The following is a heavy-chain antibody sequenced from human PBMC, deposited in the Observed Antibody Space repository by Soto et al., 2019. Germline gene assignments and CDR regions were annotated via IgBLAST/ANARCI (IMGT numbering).Heavy chain of an antibody. D-gene: IGHD2-8*01. V-gene: IGHV4-31*03. CDR3: ARMPWCMLYGRYYYYYGMDV. CDR1: GYFIRRGGPD. Sequence: VALIRTGSGYFIRRGGPDWSRVRQDPGKGPEWIGYISYSGSAYYNPSLESRVTISVDTSKNQFSLKLSSVTAADTAVYYCARMPWCMLYGRYYYYYGMDVWGQGT. CDR2: ISYSGSA. J-gene: IGHJ6*02.